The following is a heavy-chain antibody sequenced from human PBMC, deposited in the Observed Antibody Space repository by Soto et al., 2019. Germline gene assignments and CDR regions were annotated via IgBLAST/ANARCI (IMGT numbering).Heavy chain of an antibody. CDR1: GFTFSSYA. CDR3: AKDSPIDCSGGSCYYNWFDP. J-gene: IGHJ5*02. D-gene: IGHD2-15*01. Sequence: GESLKISCAASGFTFSSYAMSWVRQAPGKGLEWVSAISGSGGSTYYADSVKGRFTISRDNSKNTLYLQMNSLRAEDTAVYYCAKDSPIDCSGGSCYYNWFDPWGQGTLVTVSS. V-gene: IGHV3-23*01. CDR2: ISGSGGST.